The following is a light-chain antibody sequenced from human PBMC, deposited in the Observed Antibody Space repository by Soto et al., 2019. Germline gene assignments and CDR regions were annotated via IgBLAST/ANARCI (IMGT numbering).Light chain of an antibody. CDR2: GSS. V-gene: IGKV3-15*01. CDR3: QQYSNWPPAIT. J-gene: IGKJ5*01. CDR1: ETISTN. Sequence: EIVLTQSPSTLSVSPGERATLSCRATETISTNLAWFQRKPGQPPRLLIYGSSTRATGVPDRFSGSGSGTEFTLIISSLQSEDVALYYCQQYSNWPPAITFGQGTRLEIK.